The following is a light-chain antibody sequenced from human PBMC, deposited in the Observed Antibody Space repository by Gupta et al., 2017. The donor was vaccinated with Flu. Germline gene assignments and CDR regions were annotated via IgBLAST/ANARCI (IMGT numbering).Light chain of an antibody. J-gene: IGKJ2*03. CDR2: EVS. Sequence: VTPGQPASISCKSSQSLLHSDGKTYLYWYLQKPSQPPQLLIYEVSYRFSGVPDRFNGSGSGTDFTLRISRVEAEDVGVYYCRQSLQFPRSFGQGTKLEI. CDR3: RQSLQFPRS. V-gene: IGKV2D-29*01. CDR1: QSLLHSDGKTY.